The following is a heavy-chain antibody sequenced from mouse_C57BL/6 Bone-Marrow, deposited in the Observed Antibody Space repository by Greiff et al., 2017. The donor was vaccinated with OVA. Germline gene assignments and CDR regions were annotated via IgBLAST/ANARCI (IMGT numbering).Heavy chain of an antibody. V-gene: IGHV1-59*01. CDR2: IDPSDSYT. CDR3: ARRVQLRPLAY. Sequence: QVQLQQPGAELVRPGTSVKLSCKASGYTFTSSWMHWVKQRPGQGLEWIGVIDPSDSYTNYNQKFKGKATLTVDTSSSTAYMQLSSLTSEDSAVYYCARRVQLRPLAYWGQGTLVTVSA. J-gene: IGHJ3*01. D-gene: IGHD3-2*02. CDR1: GYTFTSSW.